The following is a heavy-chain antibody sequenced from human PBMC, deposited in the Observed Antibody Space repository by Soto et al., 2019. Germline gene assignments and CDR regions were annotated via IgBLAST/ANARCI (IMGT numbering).Heavy chain of an antibody. CDR3: ARQNDDYWGDFNWFDP. D-gene: IGHD3-3*01. J-gene: IGHJ5*02. Sequence: QVPLVQSGAEVKKPGASVKVSCKASGYTFTSHKINWVRQATGQGLEWMGWMDPDSGKTAYVQKFQGRVTMTRNTSIGTAYMELHSLTSEDMAMYYCARQNDDYWGDFNWFDPWGQGPLVNVYS. CDR2: MDPDSGKT. CDR1: GYTFTSHK. V-gene: IGHV1-8*01.